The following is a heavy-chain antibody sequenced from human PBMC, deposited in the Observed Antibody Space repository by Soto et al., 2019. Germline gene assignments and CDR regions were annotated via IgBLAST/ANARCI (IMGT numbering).Heavy chain of an antibody. Sequence: ASVKVSCKASGYTFTTYYLQWVRQAPGQGLEWMGIINPSGGSTSYAQKFQGRITMTRDTSTSTVYMELSSLRSEDTAVYYCARDVGAVGAWFDPWGQGTLVTGSS. V-gene: IGHV1-46*01. D-gene: IGHD2-15*01. CDR2: INPSGGST. CDR1: GYTFTTYY. CDR3: ARDVGAVGAWFDP. J-gene: IGHJ5*02.